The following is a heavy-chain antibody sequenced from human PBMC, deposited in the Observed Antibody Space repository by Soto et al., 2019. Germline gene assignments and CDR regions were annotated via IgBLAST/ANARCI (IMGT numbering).Heavy chain of an antibody. Sequence: PSETLSLTCTVSGGSISGYYWSWIRQSPGKGLEWNGYIHYSRSTNYNPSLKRRVSIYVDTSKNQLSLKLSSLTAADTSVYYCARGSAAGTKSPFDYWGQGTLVTVTS. V-gene: IGHV4-59*01. J-gene: IGHJ4*02. CDR2: IHYSRST. CDR1: GGSISGYY. CDR3: ARGSAAGTKSPFDY. D-gene: IGHD6-13*01.